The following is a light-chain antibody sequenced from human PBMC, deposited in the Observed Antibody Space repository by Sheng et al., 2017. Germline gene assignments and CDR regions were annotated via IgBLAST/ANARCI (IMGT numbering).Light chain of an antibody. V-gene: IGKV4-1*01. CDR3: QQYYSFPRT. J-gene: IGKJ1*01. CDR1: QSVLYSSYNRNS. CDR2: WAS. Sequence: DIVLTQSPDSLAVSLGERATINCKTSQSVLYSSYNRNSLSWYQQKAGQPPKLLIYWASTRDSGVPDRFSASGSGTDFALTISNLQAEDVAVYYCQQYYSFPRTFGQGTKVE.